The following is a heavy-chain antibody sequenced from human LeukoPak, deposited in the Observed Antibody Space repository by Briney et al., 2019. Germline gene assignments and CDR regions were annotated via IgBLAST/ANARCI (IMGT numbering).Heavy chain of an antibody. D-gene: IGHD2-21*02. CDR2: INPNSGGT. Sequence: ASVKVSCKASGYTFTGYYMHWVRQAPGQGLEWMGRINPNSGGTNYAQKFQGRVTMTRDTSISTAYMELSRLRSDDTAVYYCARGTRGVVTARAYFDYWGQGTLSPSPQ. CDR3: ARGTRGVVTARAYFDY. V-gene: IGHV1-2*06. J-gene: IGHJ4*02. CDR1: GYTFTGYY.